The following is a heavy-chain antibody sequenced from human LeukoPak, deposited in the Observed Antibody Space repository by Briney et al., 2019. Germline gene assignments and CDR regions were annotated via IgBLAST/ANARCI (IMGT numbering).Heavy chain of an antibody. D-gene: IGHD3-3*01. CDR3: AKVRGSRITIFGVVIFASGGMDV. CDR2: ISGSGGGT. CDR1: GFTFSSYA. V-gene: IGHV3-23*01. J-gene: IGHJ6*02. Sequence: QAGGSLRLSCAASGFTFSSYAMSWVRQAPGKGLEWVSAISGSGGGTYYADSVKGRFAISRDNSKNTLYLQMNSLRAEDTAVYYCAKVRGSRITIFGVVIFASGGMDVWGQGTTVTVSS.